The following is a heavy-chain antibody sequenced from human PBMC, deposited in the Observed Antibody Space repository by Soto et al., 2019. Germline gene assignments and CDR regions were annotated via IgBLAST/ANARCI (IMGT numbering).Heavy chain of an antibody. CDR3: AREYEGMVATKLMDV. V-gene: IGHV4-34*01. J-gene: IGHJ6*03. CDR1: GGSFIGYY. CDR2: INHSGST. D-gene: IGHD5-12*01. Sequence: SETLSLPCAVYGGSFIGYYWSWIRQPPGKGLEWIGEINHSGSTNYNPSLKSRVTISVDTSKDQFSLKLSSVTAEDTAVYYCAREYEGMVATKLMDVWGKGTTVTVSS.